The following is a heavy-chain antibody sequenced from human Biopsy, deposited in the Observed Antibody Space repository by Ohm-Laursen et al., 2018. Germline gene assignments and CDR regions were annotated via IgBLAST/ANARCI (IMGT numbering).Heavy chain of an antibody. Sequence: SSVKVSCKPSTGTFDSYGVTWVRQAPGQGLEWMGRIIPILRTTTYAPKFQGRVTVAADTSTSTATMELRSLRSDDTAVYYCATKLTGYFHHWGQGTLVIVSS. CDR1: TGTFDSYG. J-gene: IGHJ1*01. CDR3: ATKLTGYFHH. V-gene: IGHV1-69*04. D-gene: IGHD3-9*01. CDR2: IIPILRTT.